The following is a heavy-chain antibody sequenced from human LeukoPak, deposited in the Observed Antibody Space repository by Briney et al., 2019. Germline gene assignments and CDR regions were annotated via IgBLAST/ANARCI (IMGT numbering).Heavy chain of an antibody. CDR1: GYTFTGYY. J-gene: IGHJ2*01. Sequence: VASVKVSCKASGYTFTGYYIHWVRQAPGEGLEWMGWINPNSGGTNYAQKFQGSVTMTRDTSISTAYMELTRLNSDDTAVYYCAKNMGYGDYWYFDLWGRGTLVTVSS. V-gene: IGHV1-2*02. D-gene: IGHD4-17*01. CDR2: INPNSGGT. CDR3: AKNMGYGDYWYFDL.